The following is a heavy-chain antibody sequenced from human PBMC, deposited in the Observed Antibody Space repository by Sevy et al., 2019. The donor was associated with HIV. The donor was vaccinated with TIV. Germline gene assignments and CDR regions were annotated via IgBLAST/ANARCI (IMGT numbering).Heavy chain of an antibody. CDR3: ATGGGFIRFFDWLPGY. CDR1: GNTLSLTELS. J-gene: IGHJ4*02. D-gene: IGHD3-3*01. V-gene: IGHV1-24*01. Sequence: ASVKVSCKLSGNTLSLTELSMHWVRLAPGKGFEWMGGFDPEHDETVFAQKFQGRVTMTEDKSTDPAYMELSRLTSEDTAVYYCATGGGFIRFFDWLPGYWGQGTLVTVSS. CDR2: FDPEHDET.